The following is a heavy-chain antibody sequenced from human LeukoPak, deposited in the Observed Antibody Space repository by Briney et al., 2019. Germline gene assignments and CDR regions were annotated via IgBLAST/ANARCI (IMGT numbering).Heavy chain of an antibody. CDR2: IDHDGDA. D-gene: IGHD6-13*01. Sequence: SETLSLTCAIHGVPFSNYCWSWIRQSPGRELEWIVDIDHDGDATHNPSLRSRIGTAIDTSKNQFSLKLSSVTAADTAVYYCARGSRIAAAGTHFDYWGQGTLVTVSS. CDR1: GVPFSNYC. V-gene: IGHV4-34*01. J-gene: IGHJ4*02. CDR3: ARGSRIAAAGTHFDY.